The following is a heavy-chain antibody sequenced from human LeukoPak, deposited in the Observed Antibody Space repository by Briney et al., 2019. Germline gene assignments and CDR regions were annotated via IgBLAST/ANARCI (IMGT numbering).Heavy chain of an antibody. CDR2: IKQDGSEK. J-gene: IGHJ4*02. V-gene: IGHV3-7*02. CDR1: GFTFSNYW. D-gene: IGHD4-17*01. Sequence: GGSLRLSCAASGFTFSNYWMSWVRQAPGKGLEWVANIKQDGSEKYYVDSVKGRFSISRDNARNSLYLQMDSLRAEDTALYYCARSYGDYRRLDYWGQGTLVTVSS. CDR3: ARSYGDYRRLDY.